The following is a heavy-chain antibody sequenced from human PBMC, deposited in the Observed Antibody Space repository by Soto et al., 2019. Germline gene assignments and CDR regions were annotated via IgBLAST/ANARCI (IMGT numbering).Heavy chain of an antibody. V-gene: IGHV1-8*01. CDR2: MNPGSGDT. D-gene: IGHD3-16*01. Sequence: AAVKVSCKASGYSFTNNDVSWVRQATGQGLEWMGWMNPGSGDTGYAQKFQGRVTMTRDISIATAYMELSSLRSDDTAIYYCARMATFGSLNWFDPWGQGTLVTVSS. CDR1: GYSFTNND. CDR3: ARMATFGSLNWFDP. J-gene: IGHJ5*02.